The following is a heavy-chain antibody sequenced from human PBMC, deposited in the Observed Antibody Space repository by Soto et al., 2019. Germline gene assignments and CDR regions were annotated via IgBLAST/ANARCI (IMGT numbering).Heavy chain of an antibody. Sequence: SETLSLTCTVSGGSISSDNFNWGWIRQAPGKGLEWIGTVYYGGTTYYNPSLQSRVTISVDTSKNQFSLNLYSVTAADTAVYYCARQQHVDYNYYYMDVWGKGTTVTVSS. V-gene: IGHV4-39*01. CDR2: VYYGGTT. CDR3: ARQQHVDYNYYYMDV. J-gene: IGHJ6*03. CDR1: GGSISSDNFN. D-gene: IGHD1-1*01.